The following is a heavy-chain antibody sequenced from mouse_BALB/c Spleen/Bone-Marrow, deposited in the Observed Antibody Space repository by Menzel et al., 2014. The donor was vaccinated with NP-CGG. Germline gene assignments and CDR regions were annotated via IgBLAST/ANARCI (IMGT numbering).Heavy chain of an antibody. CDR2: INPYNDGT. V-gene: IGHV1-14*01. J-gene: IGHJ2*01. Sequence: EVQLQQSGPEQVKPGASVKMSCKASGFTFTSYVMHWVKQKPGQGLEWIGYINPYNDGTKYNEKFKGKATLTSDKSSSPAYMELSSLTSGDSAVYYCARRGRIAEALDYWGQGTLSQSPQ. CDR3: ARRGRIAEALDY. CDR1: GFTFTSYV. D-gene: IGHD6-1*01.